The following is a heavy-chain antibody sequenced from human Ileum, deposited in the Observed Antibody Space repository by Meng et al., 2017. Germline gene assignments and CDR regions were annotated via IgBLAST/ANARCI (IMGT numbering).Heavy chain of an antibody. D-gene: IGHD3-10*01. J-gene: IGHJ4*02. CDR3: ARFYGSGTFEVHDY. Sequence: EPRHVVVRPSWPLSLTCNVSVGSVSSASYSWSWIRQPPGKGLEWIGLIHYSGSRNYNPSLKSRVTMSVDTSKNQVSLRLTSVTAADTAVYYCARFYGSGTFEVHDYWGQGTLVTVSS. CDR2: IHYSGSR. V-gene: IGHV4-61*01. CDR1: VGSVSSASYS.